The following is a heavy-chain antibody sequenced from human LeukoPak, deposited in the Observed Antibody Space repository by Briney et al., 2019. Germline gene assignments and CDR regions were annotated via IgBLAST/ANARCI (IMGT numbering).Heavy chain of an antibody. V-gene: IGHV3-23*01. CDR1: GFTFSSYA. CDR2: ISNSGAST. Sequence: GGSLRLSCAASGFTFSSYAMSWVRQAPGKGLEWVSTISNSGASTYYTDSVKGRFTISRDTSKNTMYLQMNSLTAEDTAVYYCAKDLHGHSSSWYSYWGQGTLVTVAS. D-gene: IGHD6-13*01. CDR3: AKDLHGHSSSWYSY. J-gene: IGHJ4*02.